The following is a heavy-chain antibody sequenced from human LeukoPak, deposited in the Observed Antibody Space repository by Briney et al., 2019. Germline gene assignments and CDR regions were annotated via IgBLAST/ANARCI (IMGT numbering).Heavy chain of an antibody. CDR2: INHSGST. V-gene: IGHV4-34*01. CDR1: GGSFSGYY. Sequence: PSETLSLTCAVYGGSFSGYYWSWIRQPPGKGLEWIGEINHSGSTNYNPSLKSRVTISVDTSKNQFSLKLSSVTAADTAVYYCARADYYYDSSGYYVHDHWGQGTLVTVSS. D-gene: IGHD3-22*01. J-gene: IGHJ4*02. CDR3: ARADYYYDSSGYYVHDH.